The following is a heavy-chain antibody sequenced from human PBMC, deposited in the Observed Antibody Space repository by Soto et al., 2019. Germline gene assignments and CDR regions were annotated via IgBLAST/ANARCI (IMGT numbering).Heavy chain of an antibody. CDR2: IISIFGTA. D-gene: IGHD1-26*01. Sequence: QVQLVQSGAEVKKPGSSVKVSCKASGGTFSIYAIIWVRQAPGQGLEWMGGIISIFGTANYVQKFQGRVTITADESTSTAYMELSSLRSEDTAVYYCAVCRGVGALRGDYWGQGTLVTVSS. CDR3: AVCRGVGALRGDY. CDR1: GGTFSIYA. V-gene: IGHV1-69*01. J-gene: IGHJ4*02.